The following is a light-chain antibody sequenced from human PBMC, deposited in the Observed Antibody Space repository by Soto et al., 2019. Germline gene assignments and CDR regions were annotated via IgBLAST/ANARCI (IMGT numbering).Light chain of an antibody. CDR2: DTS. Sequence: EVVMTQSPATLSVSPGEGVTLSCRASQGIGDTLAWYQHKPGQTPRLLIYDTSTRATGVPARFSGSRSGTEFTLTISSLQPDDFATYYCQQYNSYRWTFGQGTKVDIK. V-gene: IGKV3-15*01. CDR1: QGIGDT. J-gene: IGKJ1*01. CDR3: QQYNSYRWT.